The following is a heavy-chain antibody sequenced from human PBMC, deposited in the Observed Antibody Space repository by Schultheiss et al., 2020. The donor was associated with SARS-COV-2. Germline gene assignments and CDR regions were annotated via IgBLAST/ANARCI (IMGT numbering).Heavy chain of an antibody. CDR1: GFTFSSNG. D-gene: IGHD3-3*01. CDR2: IWYDGSNK. Sequence: GASLKISCATSGFTFSSNGMHWVRQAPGKGLEWVAVIWYDGSNKYYADSVKGRFTISRDNSKNTLYLQMNSLRAEDTAVYYCARDLNDFWSGYFFYYGMDVWGQGTTVTVSS. CDR3: ARDLNDFWSGYFFYYGMDV. V-gene: IGHV3-33*01. J-gene: IGHJ6*02.